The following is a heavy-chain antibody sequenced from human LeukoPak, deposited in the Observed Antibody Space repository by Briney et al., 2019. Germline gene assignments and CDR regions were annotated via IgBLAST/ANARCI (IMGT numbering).Heavy chain of an antibody. J-gene: IGHJ3*02. D-gene: IGHD5-18*01. Sequence: PGGSLRLSCAASGFTFSSYAMGWVRQAPGKGLEWVSAISGSGGSTYYADSVKGRFTISRDNSKNTLYLQMNSLRAEDTAVYYCARDRESGYSYGFDAFDIWGQGTMVTVSS. CDR2: ISGSGGST. V-gene: IGHV3-23*01. CDR1: GFTFSSYA. CDR3: ARDRESGYSYGFDAFDI.